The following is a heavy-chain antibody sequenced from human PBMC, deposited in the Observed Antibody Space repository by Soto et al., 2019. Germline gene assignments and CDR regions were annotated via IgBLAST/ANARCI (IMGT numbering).Heavy chain of an antibody. CDR3: ARTFDYYGMDV. Sequence: SETLSLTCSVSGYSIASGYYWAWIRQSPGKGLEWIGSIYHAGSAYYNPSLNGRVALSMDTSKNHFSLKLTYVTAAETAVYYCARTFDYYGMDVWGQGTTVT. CDR1: GYSIASGYY. J-gene: IGHJ6*02. V-gene: IGHV4-38-2*01. CDR2: IYHAGSA.